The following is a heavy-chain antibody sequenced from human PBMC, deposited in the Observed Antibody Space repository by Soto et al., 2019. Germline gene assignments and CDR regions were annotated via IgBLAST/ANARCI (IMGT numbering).Heavy chain of an antibody. CDR3: ARDRYSYYDFWSGSLPYYYYGMDV. CDR2: IYSGGST. V-gene: IGHV3-66*01. CDR1: GFTVSSNY. D-gene: IGHD3-3*01. Sequence: GGSLRLSCAASGFTVSSNYMSWVRQAPGKGLEWVSVIYSGGSTYYADSVKGRFTISRDNSKNTLYLQMNSLRAEDTAVYYCARDRYSYYDFWSGSLPYYYYGMDVWGQGTTVTVSS. J-gene: IGHJ6*02.